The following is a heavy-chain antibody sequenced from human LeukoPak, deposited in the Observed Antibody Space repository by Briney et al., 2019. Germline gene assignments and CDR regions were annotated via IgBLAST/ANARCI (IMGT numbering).Heavy chain of an antibody. Sequence: SETLSLTCTVSGGSISSYYWSWIRQPPGKGLEWIGYIYYSGSTYYNPSLKSRVTISVDTSKNQFSLKLSSVTAADTAVYYCARGDYGDYWNFDYWGQGTLVTVSS. CDR2: IYYSGST. CDR1: GGSISSYY. J-gene: IGHJ4*02. CDR3: ARGDYGDYWNFDY. D-gene: IGHD4-17*01. V-gene: IGHV4-59*06.